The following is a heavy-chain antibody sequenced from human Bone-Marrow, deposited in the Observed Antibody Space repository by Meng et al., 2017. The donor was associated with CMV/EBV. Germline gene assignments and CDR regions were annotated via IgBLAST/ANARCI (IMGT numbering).Heavy chain of an antibody. CDR3: ARGRTVSGNLRFYFDY. V-gene: IGHV1-8*01. J-gene: IGHJ4*02. D-gene: IGHD6-19*01. CDR2: INTKSGDT. Sequence: ASVKVSCKASGYTFTSYDINWVRQAPGQGLEWMGWINTKSGDTDSPQKFQGRVTVTRDTSINTAYMELTRLRSDDTAAYYCARGRTVSGNLRFYFDYWGQGTLVTVSS. CDR1: GYTFTSYD.